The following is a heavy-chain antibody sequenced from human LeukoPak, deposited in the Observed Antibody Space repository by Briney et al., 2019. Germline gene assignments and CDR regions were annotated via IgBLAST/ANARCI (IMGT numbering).Heavy chain of an antibody. J-gene: IGHJ4*02. CDR3: ARDATRLAAHFDY. CDR1: GFTFSSYS. V-gene: IGHV3-21*01. D-gene: IGHD2-15*01. Sequence: GSLRLSCAASGFTFSSYSMNWVRQAPGKGLEWVSSISSSSSYIYYADSVKGRFTIARDNAKNSLYLQMNSLRAEDTAVYYCARDATRLAAHFDYWGQGTLVTVSS. CDR2: ISSSSSYI.